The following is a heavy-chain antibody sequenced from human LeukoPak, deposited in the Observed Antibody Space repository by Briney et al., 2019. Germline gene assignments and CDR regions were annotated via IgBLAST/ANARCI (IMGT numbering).Heavy chain of an antibody. CDR3: TTDRGYYDSSGYFMYYFDY. V-gene: IGHV3-33*01. Sequence: GRSLRLSCAASGFTFSSYGMHWVRQAPGKGLEWVAVIWYDGSNKYYADSVKGRFTISRDNSKNTLYLQMNSLKTEDTAVYYCTTDRGYYDSSGYFMYYFDYWGQGTLVTVSS. D-gene: IGHD3-22*01. CDR2: IWYDGSNK. CDR1: GFTFSSYG. J-gene: IGHJ4*02.